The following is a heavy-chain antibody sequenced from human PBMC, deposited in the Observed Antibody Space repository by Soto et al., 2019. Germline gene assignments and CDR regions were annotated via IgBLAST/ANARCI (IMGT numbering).Heavy chain of an antibody. CDR3: TLDSLSADVFDT. J-gene: IGHJ3*02. CDR2: IIPMFDIA. CDR1: GGSFSIYT. Sequence: QVQLVQSGVEVKKPGSSVKVSCTAAGGSFSIYTVFWVRQAPGQGLEWMGRIIPMFDIAKYAQNLQGRVTFNADKFTDTVYMEMLNLRSDDTAVYYCTLDSLSADVFDTWVQGKLVTVSS. D-gene: IGHD3-9*01. V-gene: IGHV1-69*02.